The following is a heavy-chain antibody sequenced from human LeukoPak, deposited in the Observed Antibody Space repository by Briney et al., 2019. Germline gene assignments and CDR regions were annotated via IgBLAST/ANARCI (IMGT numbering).Heavy chain of an antibody. D-gene: IGHD3-22*01. Sequence: ASVKVSCKASGYTFTSYGISWVRQAPGRGLEWMGWISAYNGNTNYAQKLQGRVTMTTDTSTSTAYMELRSLRSDDTAVCYCARAFSHRPLDSSGYNGMDVWGQGTTVTVSS. J-gene: IGHJ6*02. CDR2: ISAYNGNT. CDR3: ARAFSHRPLDSSGYNGMDV. V-gene: IGHV1-18*01. CDR1: GYTFTSYG.